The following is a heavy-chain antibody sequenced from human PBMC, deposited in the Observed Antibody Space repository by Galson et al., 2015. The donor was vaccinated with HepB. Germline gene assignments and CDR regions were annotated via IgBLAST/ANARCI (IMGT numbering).Heavy chain of an antibody. CDR2: ISSSGSTI. CDR3: ARDPAYYDSSGYYYYFDY. CDR1: GFTFSDYY. D-gene: IGHD3-22*01. J-gene: IGHJ4*02. V-gene: IGHV3-11*01. Sequence: SLRLSCAASGFTFSDYYMSWIRQAPGKGLEWVSYISSSGSTIYYADSVKGRFTISRDNAKNSLYLQMNSLRAEDTAVYYCARDPAYYDSSGYYYYFDYWGQGTLVTVSS.